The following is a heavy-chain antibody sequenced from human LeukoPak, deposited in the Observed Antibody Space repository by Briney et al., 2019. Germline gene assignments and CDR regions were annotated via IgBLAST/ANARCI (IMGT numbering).Heavy chain of an antibody. Sequence: PGGSLRLSCAASGLTFSSYAMHWVRQAPGKGLEWVAVISYDGSNKYYADSVKGRFTISRDNSKNTLYLQMNSLRAEDTAVYYCARVDSSGYPFDYWGQGTLVTVSS. D-gene: IGHD3-22*01. CDR3: ARVDSSGYPFDY. V-gene: IGHV3-30-3*01. CDR1: GLTFSSYA. J-gene: IGHJ4*02. CDR2: ISYDGSNK.